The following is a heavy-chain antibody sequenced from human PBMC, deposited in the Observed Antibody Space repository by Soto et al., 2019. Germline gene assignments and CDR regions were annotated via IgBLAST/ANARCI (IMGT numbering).Heavy chain of an antibody. Sequence: EVQLVESGGGLVQPGGSLRLSCAASGFSVSNLYMTWVRQAPGKGLEWVSVISSGGSTYYADSVKVRFTISRDNSKNTMYLEMKSLRAGHTAVYYCARDTLGGAYDFCHGGQGTLVTVSS. V-gene: IGHV3-66*01. CDR3: ARDTLGGAYDFCH. D-gene: IGHD3-3*01. J-gene: IGHJ4*02. CDR2: ISSGGST. CDR1: GFSVSNLY.